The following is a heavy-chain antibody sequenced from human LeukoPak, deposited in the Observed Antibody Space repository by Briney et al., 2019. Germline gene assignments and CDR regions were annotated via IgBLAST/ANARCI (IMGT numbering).Heavy chain of an antibody. CDR3: TREATGSFYDS. CDR2: INQDGSET. V-gene: IGHV3-7*01. J-gene: IGHJ5*01. D-gene: IGHD1-26*01. CDR1: RFTFSTYW. Sequence: GGSLRLSCAASRFTFSTYWMTWVRQVPGKGLEWVANINQDGSETNYVDSVKGRFTISRDNAKNSLYLQMDSLRAEDTAMYYCTREATGSFYDSWGQGTLVTVSS.